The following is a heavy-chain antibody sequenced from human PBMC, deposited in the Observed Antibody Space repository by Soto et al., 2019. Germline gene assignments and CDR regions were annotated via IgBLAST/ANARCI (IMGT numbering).Heavy chain of an antibody. CDR1: GYAFTSLD. CDR3: ARGTKGRYYDFWSGYYPTMAFDI. J-gene: IGHJ3*02. V-gene: IGHV1-8*01. CDR2: MNPTSGNT. D-gene: IGHD3-3*01. Sequence: GSVKVYFKASGYAFTSLDINLVRQATGQGLEWTGWMNPTSGNTGYAQKFQGRVTMTRNTAISTAYMELSSLRSEDTAVYYCARGTKGRYYDFWSGYYPTMAFDIWGQGTLVTVSS.